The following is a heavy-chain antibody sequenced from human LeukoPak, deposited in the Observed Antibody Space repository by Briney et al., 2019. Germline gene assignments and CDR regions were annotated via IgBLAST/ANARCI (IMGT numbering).Heavy chain of an antibody. CDR1: GFTFSSYA. Sequence: PGGSLRLSRAASGFTFSSYAMSWVRQAPGKGLEWVSAISGSGGSTYYADSVKGRFTISRDNSKNTLYLQMNSLRAEDTAVYYCAKGLRYFDWLSLHWGQGTLVTVSS. D-gene: IGHD3-9*01. J-gene: IGHJ4*02. V-gene: IGHV3-23*01. CDR3: AKGLRYFDWLSLH. CDR2: ISGSGGST.